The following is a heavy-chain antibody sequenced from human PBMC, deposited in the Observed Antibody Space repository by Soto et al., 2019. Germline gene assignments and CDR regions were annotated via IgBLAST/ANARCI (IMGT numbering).Heavy chain of an antibody. J-gene: IGHJ6*02. Sequence: QVQLVQSGAEVKKPGASVKVSCKASGYTFTSYGISWVRQAPGQGLEWMGWISAYNGNTNYAQKFQGRVTMTTDPATSTAYMELRSLRSDDTAVYYCARRYYDILTGLIYYGMDVWGQGTTVTVSS. CDR1: GYTFTSYG. V-gene: IGHV1-18*01. D-gene: IGHD3-9*01. CDR2: ISAYNGNT. CDR3: ARRYYDILTGLIYYGMDV.